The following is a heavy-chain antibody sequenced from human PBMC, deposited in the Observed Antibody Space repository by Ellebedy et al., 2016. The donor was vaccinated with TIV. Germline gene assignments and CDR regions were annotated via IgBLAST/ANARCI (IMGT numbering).Heavy chain of an antibody. CDR3: ASHRGNTFGPYDY. D-gene: IGHD5-18*01. V-gene: IGHV4-34*01. CDR1: GGSLRGHY. Sequence: SQTLSLTCGIYGGSLRGHYWSWIRQPPGKGLEWIGEINHSGSTNYNPSLKSRVTISVDTSKNQFSLRLRSVTAADTAVYFCASHRGNTFGPYDYWGQGTLVTVSS. J-gene: IGHJ4*02. CDR2: INHSGST.